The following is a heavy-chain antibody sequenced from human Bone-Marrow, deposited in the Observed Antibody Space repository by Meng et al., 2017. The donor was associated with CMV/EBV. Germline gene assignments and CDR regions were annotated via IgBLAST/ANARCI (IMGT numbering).Heavy chain of an antibody. CDR3: ARGVYYYDSSGYYYEAPLDY. Sequence: SETLSLTCTVSGGSISSSSYYWGWIRQPPGKGLEWIGSIYYSGSTYYNPSLKSRVTISVDTSKNQFSLKLSSVTAADTAVYYCARGVYYYDSSGYYYEAPLDYWGQGTLVTVSS. D-gene: IGHD3-22*01. CDR1: GGSISSSSYY. J-gene: IGHJ4*02. CDR2: IYYSGST. V-gene: IGHV4-39*07.